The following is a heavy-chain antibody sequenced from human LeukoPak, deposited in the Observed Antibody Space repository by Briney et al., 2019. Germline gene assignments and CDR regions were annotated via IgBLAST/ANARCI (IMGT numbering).Heavy chain of an antibody. CDR1: GGSISSSSYY. CDR2: IYYSGST. V-gene: IGHV4-39*07. CDR3: ARVGGEPTFDY. J-gene: IGHJ4*02. D-gene: IGHD1-14*01. Sequence: SETLSLTCTVSGGSISSSSYYWGWIRQPPGKGLEWIGSIYYSGSTYYNPSLKSRVTISVDTSKNQFSLKLSSVTAADTGVYYCARVGGEPTFDYWGQGTLVTVSS.